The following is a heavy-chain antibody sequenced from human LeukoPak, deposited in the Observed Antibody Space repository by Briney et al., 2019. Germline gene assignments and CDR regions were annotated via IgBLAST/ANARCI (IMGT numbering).Heavy chain of an antibody. J-gene: IGHJ2*01. CDR2: IWYDGSSK. D-gene: IGHD2-2*01. V-gene: IGHV3-33*01. Sequence: PGRSLRLSCEASRFTFRSYGMHWVRQDPGKGLEWVAGIWYDGSSKFYADSVKGRFIISRDNSKNTLYLHMNSLRAEDTAVYYCARHQPGEDWYFDLWGRGTLVTVSS. CDR3: ARHQPGEDWYFDL. CDR1: RFTFRSYG.